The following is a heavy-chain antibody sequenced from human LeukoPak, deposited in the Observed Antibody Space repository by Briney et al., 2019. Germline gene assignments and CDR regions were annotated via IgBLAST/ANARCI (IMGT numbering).Heavy chain of an antibody. CDR1: GFTFSSYS. CDR2: ISSSSSYI. CDR3: AKAANYDILTGYYLDY. Sequence: PGGSLRLSCAASGFTFSSYSMNWVRQAPGKGLEWVSSISSSSSYIYYADSVKGRFTISRDNAKNSLYLQMNSLRAEDTAVYYCAKAANYDILTGYYLDYWGQGTLVTVSS. J-gene: IGHJ4*02. V-gene: IGHV3-21*01. D-gene: IGHD3-9*01.